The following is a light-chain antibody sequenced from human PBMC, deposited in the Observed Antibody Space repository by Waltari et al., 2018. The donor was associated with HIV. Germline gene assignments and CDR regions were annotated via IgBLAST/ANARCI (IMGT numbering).Light chain of an antibody. CDR2: EVS. J-gene: IGLJ1*01. CDR1: SSDVGRYTL. V-gene: IGLV2-23*02. CDR3: CSYAGSSYV. Sequence: QSALTQPASVSGSPGQSITISCTGTSSDVGRYTLVSWYQQHPGKAPKLMIYEVSKRPSGVSNRFSGSKSGNTASLTISGLQAEDEADYYCCSYAGSSYVFGTGTKVTVL.